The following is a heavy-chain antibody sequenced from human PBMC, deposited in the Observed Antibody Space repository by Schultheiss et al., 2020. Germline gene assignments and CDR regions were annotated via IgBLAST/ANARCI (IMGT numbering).Heavy chain of an antibody. CDR1: GFTFSSYS. CDR2: ISSSSSTI. Sequence: GGSLRLSCAASGFTFSSYSMNWVRQAPGKGLEWVSYISSSSSTIYYADSVKGLFTISRDNAKNLLFLQMDSLRAEDTAVYYCARGYFDYWGQGTLVTVSS. CDR3: ARGYFDY. J-gene: IGHJ4*02. V-gene: IGHV3-48*01.